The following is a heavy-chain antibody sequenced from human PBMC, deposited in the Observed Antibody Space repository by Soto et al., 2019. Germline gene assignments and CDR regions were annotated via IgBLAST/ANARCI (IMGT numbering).Heavy chain of an antibody. V-gene: IGHV1-8*01. CDR1: GFTFITYD. Sequence: SGTKVDIKGASVKVSCKASGFTFITYDFSWVRQAAGQGLEWMGWMNPNNGNAGFAQKFRGRINMTRNTSISTAYLELSSLRSDDSAVYFCARRKERSGPYYLDLWGQGTQVTVSS. J-gene: IGHJ4*02. CDR2: MNPNNGNA. D-gene: IGHD6-25*01. CDR3: ARRKERSGPYYLDL.